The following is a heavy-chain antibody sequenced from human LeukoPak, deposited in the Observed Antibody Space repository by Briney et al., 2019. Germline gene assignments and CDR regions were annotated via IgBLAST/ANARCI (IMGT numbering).Heavy chain of an antibody. J-gene: IGHJ4*02. D-gene: IGHD3-10*01. V-gene: IGHV3-21*01. CDR2: ISSSSSYI. CDR1: GFTFSSCS. CDR3: ARDGNYYGSGNLDY. Sequence: GGSLRLSCAASGFTFSSCSMNWVRQAPGKGLEWVSSISSSSSYIYYADSVKGRFTISRDNAKNSLYLQMNSLRAEDTAVYYCARDGNYYGSGNLDYWGQGTLVTVSS.